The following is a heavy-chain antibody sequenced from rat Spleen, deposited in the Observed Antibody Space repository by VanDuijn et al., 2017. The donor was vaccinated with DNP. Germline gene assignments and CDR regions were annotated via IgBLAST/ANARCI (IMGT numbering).Heavy chain of an antibody. CDR3: AKGPNYGGWSDYFDY. D-gene: IGHD1-11*01. J-gene: IGHJ2*01. Sequence: EVKLVESGGGLVQPGRSLKLSCAASGFNFNDYWMGWVRQAPGKGLEWIGQINKHSSIINYIPSLKEKITISRDNAQNTLYLQMSKLGSEDTAIYYCAKGPNYGGWSDYFDYWGQGVTVTVSS. CDR2: INKHSSII. CDR1: GFNFNDYW. V-gene: IGHV4-2*01.